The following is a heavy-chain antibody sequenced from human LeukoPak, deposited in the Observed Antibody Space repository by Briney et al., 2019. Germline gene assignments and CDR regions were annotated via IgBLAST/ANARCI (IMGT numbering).Heavy chain of an antibody. D-gene: IGHD1-26*01. CDR3: AKGGSYAPLDY. CDR2: ISDSGGDT. CDR1: GFTFSSSA. J-gene: IGHJ4*02. Sequence: GVSLRLSCAASGFTFSSSAMTWVRQAPGKGLGWVSAISDSGGDTIYAGSVRDRFTVSRVNSKNTLYLQMNSLRAEDTAVYYCAKGGSYAPLDYWGQGTLVTVSS. V-gene: IGHV3-23*01.